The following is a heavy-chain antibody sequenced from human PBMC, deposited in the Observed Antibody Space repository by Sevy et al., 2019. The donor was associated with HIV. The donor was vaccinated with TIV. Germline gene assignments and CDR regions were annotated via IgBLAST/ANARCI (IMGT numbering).Heavy chain of an antibody. D-gene: IGHD1-1*01. Sequence: GGSLRLSCAASGFTFNRYSMHWVRQAPGKGLEWVATISFDATNKHYPDSVKGRFTISRDNFRNSLFLQMESLRPEDTAVYYCALERLSSDVAEYFQNWGQGTLVTVSS. CDR2: ISFDATNK. CDR1: GFTFNRYS. V-gene: IGHV3-30-3*01. CDR3: ALERLSSDVAEYFQN. J-gene: IGHJ1*01.